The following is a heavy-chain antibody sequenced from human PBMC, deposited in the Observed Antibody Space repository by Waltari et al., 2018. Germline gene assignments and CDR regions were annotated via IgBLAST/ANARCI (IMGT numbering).Heavy chain of an antibody. V-gene: IGHV3-23*04. J-gene: IGHJ4*02. CDR2: ISGSGGSK. CDR1: GFTFSSYA. CDR3: AKDYADSSGCHLRY. Sequence: EVQLVESGGGLVQPGGSLRLSCAASGFTFSSYAMSWVRQGRGKGLVWVSAISGSGGSKYYAESVKGRFTISRDNSKNTLYLQMNSLRAEDTAVYYCAKDYADSSGCHLRYWGQGTLVTVSS. D-gene: IGHD6-19*01.